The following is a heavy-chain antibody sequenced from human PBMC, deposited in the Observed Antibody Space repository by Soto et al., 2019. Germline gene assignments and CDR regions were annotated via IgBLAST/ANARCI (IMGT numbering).Heavy chain of an antibody. CDR3: AKDDFWSRPGWFDP. J-gene: IGHJ5*02. CDR1: GFALIDY. V-gene: IGHV3-11*01. CDR2: ISGSGTAI. Sequence: GGSLRLSCTASGFALIDYMSWIRQAPGRGLECVSYISGSGTAIYTADSVKGRFTVSKDDAKNSLYLQMNSLTAEDTAVYYCAKDDFWSRPGWFDPWGQGTLVTVSS. D-gene: IGHD3-3*01.